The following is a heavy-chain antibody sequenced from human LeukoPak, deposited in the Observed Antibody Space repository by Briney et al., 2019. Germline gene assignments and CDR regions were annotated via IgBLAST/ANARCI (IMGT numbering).Heavy chain of an antibody. CDR1: GFTFDDYA. CDR2: ISWNSGSI. V-gene: IGHV3-9*01. CDR3: AKDGSIAARLVDC. D-gene: IGHD6-6*01. J-gene: IGHJ4*02. Sequence: GGSLRLSCAASGFTFDDYAMHWVRQAPGKGLEWVSGISWNSGSIGYADSVKGRFTISRDNAKNTLYLQMNSLRAEDTAVYYCAKDGSIAARLVDCWGQGTLVTVSS.